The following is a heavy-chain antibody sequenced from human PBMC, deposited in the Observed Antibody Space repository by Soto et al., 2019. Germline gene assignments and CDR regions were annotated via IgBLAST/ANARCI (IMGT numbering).Heavy chain of an antibody. CDR2: IYYTGST. CDR1: GGSISNGGYY. D-gene: IGHD3-22*01. CDR3: ARNQITYYDNISGSLYYFDC. Sequence: QVQLQESGPGLVKPSQTLSLTCTVSGGSISNGGYYWTWIRQHPGKGLECIGHIYYTGSTFYSPYLKGRATISIDTSKNQFSLKLTSATAADTAVYYCARNQITYYDNISGSLYYFDCWGQGTLVTVSS. V-gene: IGHV4-31*03. J-gene: IGHJ4*02.